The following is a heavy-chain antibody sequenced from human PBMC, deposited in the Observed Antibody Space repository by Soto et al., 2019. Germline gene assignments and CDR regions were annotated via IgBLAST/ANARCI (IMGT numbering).Heavy chain of an antibody. CDR1: GGSISSGGYY. CDR3: ARDRDSEGLST. J-gene: IGHJ5*02. CDR2: IYYSGST. Sequence: PSETLSLTCTVSGGSISSGGYYWSWIRQHPGKGLEWIGYIYYSGSTYYNPSLKSRVTISVDTSKNQFSLKLSSVTAADTAVYYCARDRDSEGLSTWGQGTLVTVSS. V-gene: IGHV4-31*03. D-gene: IGHD3-3*01.